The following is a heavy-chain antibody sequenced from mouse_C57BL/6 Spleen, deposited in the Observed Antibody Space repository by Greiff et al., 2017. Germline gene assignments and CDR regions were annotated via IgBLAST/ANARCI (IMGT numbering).Heavy chain of an antibody. CDR1: GYAFTNYL. CDR2: INPGSGGT. Sequence: VQLQQSGAELVRPGTSVKVSCTASGYAFTNYLIEWVKQRPGQGLEWIGVINPGSGGTKYNEKFKGKATLTADKSSSTAYMQLSSLTSEDSAVYFCARSGYRGSSSWFAYWGQGTLVTVSA. CDR3: ARSGYRGSSSWFAY. D-gene: IGHD1-1*01. J-gene: IGHJ3*01. V-gene: IGHV1-54*01.